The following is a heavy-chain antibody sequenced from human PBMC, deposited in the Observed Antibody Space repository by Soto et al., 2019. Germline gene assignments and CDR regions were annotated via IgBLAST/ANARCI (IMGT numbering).Heavy chain of an antibody. CDR3: AKYPKGHAVVGADAFDI. CDR2: ISGSGGST. CDR1: GFTFSGYA. Sequence: EVQLLESGGGLVQPGGSLRLSCAASGFTFSGYAMSWVRQAPGKGLEWVSAISGSGGSTYYADSVKGRFTISRDNSKNTLYLQMNSLRAEDTAVYYCAKYPKGHAVVGADAFDIWGQGTMVTVSS. V-gene: IGHV3-23*01. J-gene: IGHJ3*02. D-gene: IGHD2-15*01.